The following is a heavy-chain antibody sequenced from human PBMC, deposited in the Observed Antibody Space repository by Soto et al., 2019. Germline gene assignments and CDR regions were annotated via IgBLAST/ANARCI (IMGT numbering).Heavy chain of an antibody. J-gene: IGHJ5*02. D-gene: IGHD2-2*01. V-gene: IGHV1-18*01. CDR1: GYTFTSYG. Sequence: QVQLLQSGAEVKKPGASVKVSCKASGYTFTSYGISWVRQAPGQGLEWMGWISAYNGNTNYAQKLQGRVTMTTDTSTSTAYMELRSLRSDDTAVYYCARSNTKLGYCSSTSCYALSSWGQGTLVTVSS. CDR2: ISAYNGNT. CDR3: ARSNTKLGYCSSTSCYALSS.